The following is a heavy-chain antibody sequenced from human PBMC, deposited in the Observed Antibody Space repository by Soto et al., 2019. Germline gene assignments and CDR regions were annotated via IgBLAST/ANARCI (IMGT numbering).Heavy chain of an antibody. J-gene: IGHJ4*02. D-gene: IGHD3-10*01. V-gene: IGHV5-51*01. CDR3: ARHRGRYYYGSGSYSLDY. CDR1: GYSFTSYW. Sequence: LGESLKISCKGSGYSFTSYWIGWVRQMPGKGLEWMGIIYPGDSDTRYSPSFQGQVTISADKSISTAYLQWSSLKASDTAMYYCARHRGRYYYGSGSYSLDYWGQGTLVTVSS. CDR2: IYPGDSDT.